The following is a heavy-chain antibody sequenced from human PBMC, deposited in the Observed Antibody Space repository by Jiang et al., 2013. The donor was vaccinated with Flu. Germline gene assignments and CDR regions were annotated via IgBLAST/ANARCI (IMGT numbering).Heavy chain of an antibody. Sequence: GLVKPGGSLRLSCAASGFTFSDYYMSWIRQAPGKGLEWVSYISSSSSYTNYADSVKGRFTISRDNAKNSLYLQMNSLRAEDTAVYYCARGPPYDILTGYENWFDPWGQGTLVTVSS. CDR3: ARGPPYDILTGYENWFDP. CDR1: GFTFSDYY. V-gene: IGHV3-11*06. CDR2: ISSSSSYT. J-gene: IGHJ5*02. D-gene: IGHD3-9*01.